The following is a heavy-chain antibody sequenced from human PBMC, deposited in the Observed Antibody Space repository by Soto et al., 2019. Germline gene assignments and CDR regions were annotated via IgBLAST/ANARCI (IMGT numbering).Heavy chain of an antibody. CDR3: AKDRSSSWLYIEN. D-gene: IGHD6-13*01. CDR2: ISYDGDIK. Sequence: QVHLVESGGGVVQPGRSLTLSCAASRFMLSNYAMHWVRQAPGKGLEWVALISYDGDIKFYADSVRGRFTISRDNSRNTLYLEMNSLRPEDTAIYYCAKDRSSSWLYIENWGQGTLVTVSS. J-gene: IGHJ4*02. V-gene: IGHV3-30-3*01. CDR1: RFMLSNYA.